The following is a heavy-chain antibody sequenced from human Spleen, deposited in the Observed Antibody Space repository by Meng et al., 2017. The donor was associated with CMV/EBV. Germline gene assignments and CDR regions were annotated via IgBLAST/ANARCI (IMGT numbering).Heavy chain of an antibody. D-gene: IGHD3-22*01. J-gene: IGHJ3*02. CDR3: AKIKTITMIVVPGFDI. V-gene: IGHV3-23*01. CDR1: GFTFDDYT. Sequence: GGSLRLSCAASGFTFDDYTMHWVRQAPGKGLEWVSVISASSSSTYYGDSVKGRFTISRDNSNNTFYLQMNSLRAEDTAVYYCAKIKTITMIVVPGFDIWGQGTMVTVSS. CDR2: ISASSSST.